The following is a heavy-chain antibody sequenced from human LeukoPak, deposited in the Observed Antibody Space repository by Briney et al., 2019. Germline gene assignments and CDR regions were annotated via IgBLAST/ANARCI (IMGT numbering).Heavy chain of an antibody. CDR1: GGSISSSSYY. CDR3: AVNYYDSSGYYFDY. V-gene: IGHV4-39*01. Sequence: PSETLSLTCTVSGGSISSSSYYWGWICQPPGKGLEWIGSIYYSGSTYYNPSLKSRVTISVDTSKNQFSLKLSSVTAADTAVYYCAVNYYDSSGYYFDYWGQGTLVTVSS. CDR2: IYYSGST. D-gene: IGHD3-22*01. J-gene: IGHJ4*02.